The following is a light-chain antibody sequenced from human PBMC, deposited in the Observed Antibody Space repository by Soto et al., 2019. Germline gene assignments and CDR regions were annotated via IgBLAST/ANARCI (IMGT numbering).Light chain of an antibody. Sequence: QSVLTQPASVSGSPGQSITISCTGTSSVIGAYNFVSWYQQHPGKAPKLMLYDVNIRPSGVSNRFSGSKSGNTASLTISGLQAEDEADNYCTSWTTSTTMKFGGGTK. CDR2: DVN. CDR3: TSWTTSTTMK. J-gene: IGLJ2*01. CDR1: SSVIGAYNF. V-gene: IGLV2-14*03.